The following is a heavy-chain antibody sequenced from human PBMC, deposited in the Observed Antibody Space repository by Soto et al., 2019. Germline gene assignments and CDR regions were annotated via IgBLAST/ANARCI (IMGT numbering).Heavy chain of an antibody. CDR3: ARLTVEQWLANWFDP. J-gene: IGHJ5*02. CDR1: GGSISSYY. V-gene: IGHV4-59*08. D-gene: IGHD6-19*01. Sequence: SETLSLTCTVSGGSISSYYWSWIRQPPGKGLEWIGYIYYSGSTNYNPSLKSRVTISVDTSKNQFSLKLSSVTAADTAVYYCARLTVEQWLANWFDPWGQGTLVTVSS. CDR2: IYYSGST.